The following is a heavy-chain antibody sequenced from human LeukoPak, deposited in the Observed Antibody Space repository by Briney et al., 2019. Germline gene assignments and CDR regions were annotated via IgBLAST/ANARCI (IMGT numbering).Heavy chain of an antibody. CDR3: AREYSASEH. Sequence: ASVTVSCKASGYTFVGYYLHWVRQAPGQGLEWMAWIDPYTGNTHYAQKFQGRITVTRDTSVGTTYMELSWLTSDDTARYYCAREYSASEHWGQGTLVTVSS. D-gene: IGHD5-12*01. J-gene: IGHJ4*02. V-gene: IGHV1-2*02. CDR2: IDPYTGNT. CDR1: GYTFVGYY.